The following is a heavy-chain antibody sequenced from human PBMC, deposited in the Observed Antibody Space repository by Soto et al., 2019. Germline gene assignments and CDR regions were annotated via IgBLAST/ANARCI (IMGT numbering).Heavy chain of an antibody. J-gene: IGHJ4*02. CDR2: ISVSSTYI. CDR3: ARENHYYGSGSPILFDY. CDR1: GFTFSNYN. V-gene: IGHV3-21*01. Sequence: ESGGGLVKPGESLRLSCAASGFTFSNYNIHWVRQAPGKGLEWVSSISVSSTYIYYADSVKGRFTISRDNAKNSLYLQMKSLGAEDTAVYYCARENHYYGSGSPILFDYWGQGTLVTVSS. D-gene: IGHD3-10*01.